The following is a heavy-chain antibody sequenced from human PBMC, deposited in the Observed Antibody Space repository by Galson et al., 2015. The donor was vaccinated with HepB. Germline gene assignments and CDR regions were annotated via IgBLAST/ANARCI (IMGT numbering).Heavy chain of an antibody. V-gene: IGHV3-23*01. Sequence: SLRLSCAASGFTFSGFGMSWLRQEPGKGLEWVSAISKSADDTNYADSVKGRFTISRDNFRDTLYLQMNSLRDEDTAIYSCANDREDGRFLPFDTWGLGTMVTVSP. J-gene: IGHJ3*02. CDR2: ISKSADDT. CDR1: GFTFSGFG. CDR3: ANDREDGRFLPFDT. D-gene: IGHD1-26*01.